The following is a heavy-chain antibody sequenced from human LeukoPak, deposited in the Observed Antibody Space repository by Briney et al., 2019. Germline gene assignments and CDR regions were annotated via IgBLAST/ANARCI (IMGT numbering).Heavy chain of an antibody. Sequence: GGSLRLSCAASGFTFSSYAMSWVRQAPGKGLEWVSAISGSGGSTYYADSVKGRFPISRDNSKNTLYLQMNSLRAEDTAVYYCAKGSGSSGRGIDYWGQGTLVTVSS. V-gene: IGHV3-23*01. CDR2: ISGSGGST. CDR3: AKGSGSSGRGIDY. J-gene: IGHJ4*02. D-gene: IGHD1-26*01. CDR1: GFTFSSYA.